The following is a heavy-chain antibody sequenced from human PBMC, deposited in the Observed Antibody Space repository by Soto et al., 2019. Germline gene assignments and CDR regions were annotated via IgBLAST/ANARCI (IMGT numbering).Heavy chain of an antibody. J-gene: IGHJ6*02. Sequence: QLQLQESGPGLVKPSETLSLTCTVSGGSISSSSYWGWIRQPPGKGLEWIGSIYSIGSTYYNPSLXCRVTISVDTSKNQFSLKLSSVTAADTAVYYCRRSSRYSTDVWGQGTTVTVPS. D-gene: IGHD6-13*01. CDR2: IYSIGST. CDR1: GGSISSSSY. CDR3: RRSSRYSTDV. V-gene: IGHV4-39*01.